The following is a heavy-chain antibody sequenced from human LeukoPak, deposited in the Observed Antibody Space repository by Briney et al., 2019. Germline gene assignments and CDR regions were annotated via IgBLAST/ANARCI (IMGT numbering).Heavy chain of an antibody. J-gene: IGHJ3*02. D-gene: IGHD2-8*01. V-gene: IGHV1-18*01. CDR2: ISAYNGNT. Sequence: ASVKVSCKASGYTFTSYGISWVRQAPGQGLEWMGWISAYNGNTNYAQKLQGRVTMTTDTSTSTAYMELRSLRSDDTAVYYCARDRPAYIVLMVYAIDAFDIWGQGTMVTVSS. CDR3: ARDRPAYIVLMVYAIDAFDI. CDR1: GYTFTSYG.